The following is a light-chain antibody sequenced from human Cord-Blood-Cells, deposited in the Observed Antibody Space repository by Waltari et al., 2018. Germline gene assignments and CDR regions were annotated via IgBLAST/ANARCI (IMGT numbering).Light chain of an antibody. CDR3: QVWDSSSDHAV. CDR1: NTGRKS. V-gene: IGLV3-21*04. J-gene: IGLJ7*01. Sequence: SYVLTQPPSVSVAPGKTARITCGGNNTGRKSVHWYQQKPGQALVLDIYYDSDRPAGIPERFSGSNSGNTATLTISRVEAGDEADYYCQVWDSSSDHAVFGGGTQLTVL. CDR2: YDS.